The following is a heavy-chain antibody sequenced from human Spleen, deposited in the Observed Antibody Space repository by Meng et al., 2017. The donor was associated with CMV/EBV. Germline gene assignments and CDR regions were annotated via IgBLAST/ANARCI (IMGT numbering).Heavy chain of an antibody. D-gene: IGHD6-19*01. CDR1: GYTFTGYY. J-gene: IGHJ4*02. CDR3: ARLGNQGGWYGDF. Sequence: ASVKVSCKASGYTFTGYYMHWVRQAPGQGLEWMGWINPNSGGTNYAQKFQGRVTMTRDTSISTTYMELSRLRSDDTAVYYCARLGNQGGWYGDFWGQGTLVTVSS. V-gene: IGHV1-2*02. CDR2: INPNSGGT.